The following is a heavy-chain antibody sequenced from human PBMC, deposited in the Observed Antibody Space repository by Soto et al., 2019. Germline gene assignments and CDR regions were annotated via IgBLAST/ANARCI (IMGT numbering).Heavy chain of an antibody. V-gene: IGHV3-23*01. CDR1: GFTFSGYA. D-gene: IGHD2-2*02. J-gene: IGHJ4*02. Sequence: PGGSLRLSCAASGFTFSGYAMSWVRQAPGKGLEWVSAISGSGGSTYYADSVKGRFTISRDNSKNTLYLQMNSLRAEDTAVYYCAKDARFGGVPAAISAPFDYWGQGTLVTVSS. CDR2: ISGSGGST. CDR3: AKDARFGGVPAAISAPFDY.